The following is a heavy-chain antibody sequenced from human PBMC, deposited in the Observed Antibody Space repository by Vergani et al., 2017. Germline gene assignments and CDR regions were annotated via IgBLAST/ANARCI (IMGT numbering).Heavy chain of an antibody. CDR2: ISSSSSYI. V-gene: IGHV3-21*01. D-gene: IGHD3-10*01. J-gene: IGHJ4*02. CDR1: GFTFSSYA. Sequence: EVQLLESGGGLVQPGGSLRLSCAASGFTFSSYAMSWVRQAPGKGLEWVSSISSSSSYIYYADSVKGRFTISRDNAKNSLYLQMNSLRAEDTAVYYCARGGMVRGGPDYWGQGTLVTVSS. CDR3: ARGGMVRGGPDY.